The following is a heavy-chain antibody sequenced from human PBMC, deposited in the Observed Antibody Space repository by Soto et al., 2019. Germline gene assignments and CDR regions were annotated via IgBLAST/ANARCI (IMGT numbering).Heavy chain of an antibody. CDR3: ARGTESVTEHDAFDI. CDR2: ISGGGDYT. D-gene: IGHD4-17*01. Sequence: GGSLRLSCAASGFSFSSYAMSWVRQTPGKGLEWVSTISGGGDYTYYADSVKGRFNISRDNSKNTLYLQMNSLRADDTAVYYCARGTESVTEHDAFDIWGQGTMVTVSS. CDR1: GFSFSSYA. J-gene: IGHJ3*02. V-gene: IGHV3-23*01.